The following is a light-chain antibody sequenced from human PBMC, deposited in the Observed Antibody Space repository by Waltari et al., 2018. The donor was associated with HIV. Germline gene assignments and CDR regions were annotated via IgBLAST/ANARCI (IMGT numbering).Light chain of an antibody. J-gene: IGKJ1*01. V-gene: IGKV1-39*01. CDR2: TAS. CDR3: QQSFNNPRA. CDR1: QYVNTY. Sequence: DIQTTHPPSSLSASVGERVTISCRTSQYVNTYLNWYQQRPGEAPKRLIYTASTLQSGVPSRFSGSGSGTDFTLTINNLQPEDSATYYFQQSFNNPRAFGQGTKVEI.